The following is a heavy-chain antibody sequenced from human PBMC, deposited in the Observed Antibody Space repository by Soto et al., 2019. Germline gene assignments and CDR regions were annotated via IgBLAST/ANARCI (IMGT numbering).Heavy chain of an antibody. D-gene: IGHD2-8*01. CDR2: ISHRGNT. CDR1: GGSFSGYY. CDR3: ARQEVPQWFTKGYYGMDV. V-gene: IGHV4-34*01. J-gene: IGHJ6*02. Sequence: KPSETLSLTCAVYGGSFSGYYWTWIRQPPGKGLEWIGEISHRGNTNYNPSLKSRVTISVDTSKNQFSLKLTSVTAADTAVYYCARQEVPQWFTKGYYGMDVWDQGTTVTVSS.